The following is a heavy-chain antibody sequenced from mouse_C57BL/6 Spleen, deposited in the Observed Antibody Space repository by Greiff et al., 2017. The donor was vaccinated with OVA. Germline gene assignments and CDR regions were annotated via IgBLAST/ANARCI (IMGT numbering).Heavy chain of an antibody. CDR2: INPSSGYT. D-gene: IGHD6-2*01. Sequence: QVQLKQSGAELAKPGASVKLSCKASGYTFTSYWMHWVKQRPGQGLEWIGYINPSSGYTKYNQKFKDKATLNADKSSSTAYMQLSSLTYEDSAVYYCAIHFVSLDYWGQGTTLTVSS. CDR3: AIHFVSLDY. J-gene: IGHJ2*01. CDR1: GYTFTSYW. V-gene: IGHV1-7*01.